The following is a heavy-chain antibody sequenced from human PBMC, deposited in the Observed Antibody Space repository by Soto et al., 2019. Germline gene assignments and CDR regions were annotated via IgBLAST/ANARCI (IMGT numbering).Heavy chain of an antibody. V-gene: IGHV4-30-4*01. CDR2: IYYSGST. CDR1: GGSISSGDYY. J-gene: IGHJ5*02. D-gene: IGHD3-22*01. CDR3: AREVRYYYDSSGFWFDP. Sequence: PSEPLSLPCTVSGGSISSGDYYWSWIRQPLGKGLEWIGYIYYSGSTYYNPSLKSRVTISVDTSKNQFSLKLSSVTAADTAVYYCAREVRYYYDSSGFWFDPWGQGTLVTVSS.